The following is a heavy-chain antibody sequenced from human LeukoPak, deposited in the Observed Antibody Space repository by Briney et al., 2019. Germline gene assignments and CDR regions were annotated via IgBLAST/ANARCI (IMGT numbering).Heavy chain of an antibody. D-gene: IGHD6-25*01. CDR3: TTRRQDGC. CDR1: GFTVSSNY. V-gene: IGHV3-15*01. Sequence: GGSLRLSCAASGFTVSSNYMSWVRQAPGKGLEWVGRIKSKIDGGTIDYGAPVKGRFTFSRDDSRNTLYLQMNSLKTEDTAVYYCTTRRQDGCWGQGTLVTVS. CDR2: IKSKIDGGTI. J-gene: IGHJ4*02.